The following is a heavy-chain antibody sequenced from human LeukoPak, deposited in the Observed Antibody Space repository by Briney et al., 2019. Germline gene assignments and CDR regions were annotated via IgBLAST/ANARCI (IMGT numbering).Heavy chain of an antibody. D-gene: IGHD6-19*01. Sequence: SVKVSRKASGGTFSSYAISWVRQAPGQGLEWMGRIIPIFGTANYAQKFQGRVTITTDESTSTAYMELSSLRSEDTAVYYCARSGGYSSGWYDYWGQGTLVTVSS. CDR3: ARSGGYSSGWYDY. CDR2: IIPIFGTA. CDR1: GGTFSSYA. J-gene: IGHJ4*02. V-gene: IGHV1-69*05.